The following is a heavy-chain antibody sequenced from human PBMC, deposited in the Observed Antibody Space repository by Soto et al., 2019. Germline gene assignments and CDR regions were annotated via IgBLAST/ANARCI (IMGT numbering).Heavy chain of an antibody. Sequence: QVQLVQSGAEVKKPGASVKVSCKVSGYTLTELSMHWVRQAPGKGLEWMGGFDPEDGETIYAQKFQGRGTMTEDTSTDTADMELSSLRSEDTAVYYCATVWGSSGGSYETACDIWGQGTMVTVSS. CDR3: ATVWGSSGGSYETACDI. J-gene: IGHJ3*02. CDR2: FDPEDGET. CDR1: GYTLTELS. D-gene: IGHD2-15*01. V-gene: IGHV1-24*01.